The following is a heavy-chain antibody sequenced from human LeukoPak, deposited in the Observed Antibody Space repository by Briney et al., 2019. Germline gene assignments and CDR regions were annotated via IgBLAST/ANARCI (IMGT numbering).Heavy chain of an antibody. CDR1: GGSFSGYY. J-gene: IGHJ4*02. CDR3: ARKLRRGIDY. D-gene: IGHD4-17*01. CDR2: INHSGST. Sequence: SETLSLTCAVYGGSFSGYYWGWIRQPPGKGLEWIGEINHSGSTNYNPSLKSRVTISVDTSKNRFSLKLSSVTAADTAVYYCARKLRRGIDYWGQGTLVTVSS. V-gene: IGHV4-34*01.